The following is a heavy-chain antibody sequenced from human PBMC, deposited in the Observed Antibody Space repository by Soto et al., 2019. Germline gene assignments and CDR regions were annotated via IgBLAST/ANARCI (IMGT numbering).Heavy chain of an antibody. CDR1: GASMSSGGYY. V-gene: IGHV4-31*03. Sequence: SETLSLTCSVSGASMSSGGYYWNWIRQHPGKGLEWIGYIYYSGTTYYNPSLKSRVIISVDTSKNQFSLKLSSVTAADTAVYYCAREPLTWGQGTLVTVSS. J-gene: IGHJ4*02. CDR3: AREPLT. CDR2: IYYSGTT.